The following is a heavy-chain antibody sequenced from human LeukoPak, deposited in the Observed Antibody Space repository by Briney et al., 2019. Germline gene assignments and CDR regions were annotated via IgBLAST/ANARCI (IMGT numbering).Heavy chain of an antibody. V-gene: IGHV3-64*01. J-gene: IGHJ4*02. CDR3: AREGASSGSYSY. CDR2: ISSSGDST. D-gene: IGHD1-26*01. CDR1: GFTFSKYA. Sequence: GGSLRLSCAASGFTFSKYAMHWVRQAPGKGLEYASAISSSGDSTYYANTVKGRFTISRDNSKNTLYLQMGSLGVEDMGVYYCAREGASSGSYSYWGQGTLVTVSS.